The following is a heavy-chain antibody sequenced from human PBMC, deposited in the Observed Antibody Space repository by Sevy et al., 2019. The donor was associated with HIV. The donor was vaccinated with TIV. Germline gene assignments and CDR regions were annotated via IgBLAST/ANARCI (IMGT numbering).Heavy chain of an antibody. CDR2: ISYDGSNK. Sequence: GGSLRLSCAASGFNFSSYAMHWVRQATGKGLEWVAVISYDGSNKYYADSVKGRFTISRDNSKNTLYLQMNSLRAEDTAVYYCARESPRMITFGGVIVNGYFDYWGQGTLVTVSS. V-gene: IGHV3-30-3*01. CDR3: ARESPRMITFGGVIVNGYFDY. J-gene: IGHJ4*02. D-gene: IGHD3-16*02. CDR1: GFNFSSYA.